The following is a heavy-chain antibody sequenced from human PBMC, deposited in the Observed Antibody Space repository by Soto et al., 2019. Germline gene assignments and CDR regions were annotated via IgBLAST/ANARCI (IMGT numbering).Heavy chain of an antibody. Sequence: PSETLSLTCTVSGASISSSYWHWIRQPPGKRLEWIGNIYHSGSTNYNPPLKSRATISVDTPTNEFSLKLSSVTAADTAKYYCARETLVGRLIYFDYWAQGSPVNVSS. CDR3: ARETLVGRLIYFDY. J-gene: IGHJ4*02. D-gene: IGHD3-16*01. CDR1: GASISSSY. V-gene: IGHV4-59*13. CDR2: IYHSGST.